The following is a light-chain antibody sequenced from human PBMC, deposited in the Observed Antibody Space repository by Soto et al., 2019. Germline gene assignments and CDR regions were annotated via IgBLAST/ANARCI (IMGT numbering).Light chain of an antibody. Sequence: ILMTQSPATLSVSPRERATLSCRASQSVSNNLAWYQQKPGQAPRLLIYDASTRATGIPARFSGSGSGTEFTLTISGQQSEDFAVYYCQQYNNWSPWTFGQGTKVEIK. V-gene: IGKV3-15*01. CDR2: DAS. CDR1: QSVSNN. J-gene: IGKJ1*01. CDR3: QQYNNWSPWT.